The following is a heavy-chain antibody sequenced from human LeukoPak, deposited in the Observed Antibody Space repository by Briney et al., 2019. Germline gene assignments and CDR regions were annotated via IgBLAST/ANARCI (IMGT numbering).Heavy chain of an antibody. CDR1: GFTFSSYG. D-gene: IGHD2-2*01. CDR2: IRYDGSNK. J-gene: IGHJ4*02. Sequence: GGSLRLSCAASGFTFSSYGMHWVRQAPGKGLEWVAFIRYDGSNKYYADSVKGRFTISRDNSKNTMYLQMNSLRAEDTAVYYCAKDRTPYCSSTSCRFGYWGQGTLVTVSS. CDR3: AKDRTPYCSSTSCRFGY. V-gene: IGHV3-30*02.